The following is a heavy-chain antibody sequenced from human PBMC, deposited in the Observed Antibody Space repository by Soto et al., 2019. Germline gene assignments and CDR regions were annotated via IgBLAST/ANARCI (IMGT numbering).Heavy chain of an antibody. J-gene: IGHJ5*02. CDR3: AKDAVSANGEWDWFDP. D-gene: IGHD2-21*02. V-gene: IGHV3-23*01. Sequence: AGSLRLSCAASGFTFSSYAMTWVRQAPGKGLEWVSSIHGSAGGAYYSDSVKGRFTVSRADSQKTLFLQMTSLRVDDTAIYYCAKDAVSANGEWDWFDPWGQGILVTVSS. CDR2: IHGSAGGA. CDR1: GFTFSSYA.